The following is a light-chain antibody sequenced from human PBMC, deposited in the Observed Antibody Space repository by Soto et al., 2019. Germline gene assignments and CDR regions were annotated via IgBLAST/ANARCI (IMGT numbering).Light chain of an antibody. CDR3: ATWDDSLTSFYI. CDR1: TSNIGSNY. J-gene: IGLJ1*01. Sequence: QSVLTQPPSASGTPGQGVTISCSGSTSNIGSNYVYWYQQLPGTAPKLLIYRNNQRPSGVPDRFSGSKSGTSASLAISGLRSDDEADYFCATWDDSLTSFYIYGIGLNVTV. CDR2: RNN. V-gene: IGLV1-47*01.